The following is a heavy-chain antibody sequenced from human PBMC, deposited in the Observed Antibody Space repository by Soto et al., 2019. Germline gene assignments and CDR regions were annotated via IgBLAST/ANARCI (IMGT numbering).Heavy chain of an antibody. J-gene: IGHJ4*02. V-gene: IGHV3-23*01. D-gene: IGHD6-13*01. CDR2: MTGSGGDS. Sequence: PGGSLRLSCAASGFSFSSYVIGGVLQAQGKGVGWVSAMTGSGGDSYHSDSVKGRFTISRDNTKSTLSLEMNSLRAEDTAVYYCAKGSDSSRPYYFDYWGQGTPVIVSS. CDR3: AKGSDSSRPYYFDY. CDR1: GFSFSSYV.